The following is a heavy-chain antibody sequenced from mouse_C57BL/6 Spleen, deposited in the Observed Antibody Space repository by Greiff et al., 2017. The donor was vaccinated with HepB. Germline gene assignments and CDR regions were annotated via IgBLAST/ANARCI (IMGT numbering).Heavy chain of an antibody. V-gene: IGHV14-4*01. D-gene: IGHD2-5*01. J-gene: IGHJ4*01. CDR3: TTGYSNHEDYAMDY. Sequence: EVQLQQSGAELVRPGASVKLSCTASGFNIKDDYMHWVKQRPEQGLEWIGWIDPENGDTEYASKFQGKATITADTSSNTAYLQLRSLTSEDTAVYYCTTGYSNHEDYAMDYWGQGTSVTVSS. CDR1: GFNIKDDY. CDR2: IDPENGDT.